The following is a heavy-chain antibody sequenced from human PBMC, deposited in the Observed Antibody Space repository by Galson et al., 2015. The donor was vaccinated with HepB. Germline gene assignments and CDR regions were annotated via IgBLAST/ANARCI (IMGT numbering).Heavy chain of an antibody. V-gene: IGHV3-21*01. CDR3: ARDHLHYGDPFDY. CDR2: ISSSSSYI. CDR1: GFTFSSYS. D-gene: IGHD4-17*01. Sequence: SLRLSCAASGFTFSSYSMNWVRQAPGKGLEWVSSISSSSSYIYYADPVKGRFTISRDNAKNSLYLQMNSLRAEDTAVYYCARDHLHYGDPFDYWGQGTLVTVSS. J-gene: IGHJ4*02.